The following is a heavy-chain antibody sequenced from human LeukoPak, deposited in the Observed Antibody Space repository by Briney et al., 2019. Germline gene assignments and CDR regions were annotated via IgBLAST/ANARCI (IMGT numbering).Heavy chain of an antibody. CDR2: ISSRSSYI. CDR3: ASRSAYSSGRDY. J-gene: IGHJ4*02. D-gene: IGHD6-19*01. Sequence: PGGSLRLSCAASGFTFSSYSMNWVRQAPGKGLEWVSSISSRSSYIYYADSVKGRFTISRDNAKNSLYLQMNSLRAEDTAVYYCASRSAYSSGRDYWGQGTLVTVSS. CDR1: GFTFSSYS. V-gene: IGHV3-21*01.